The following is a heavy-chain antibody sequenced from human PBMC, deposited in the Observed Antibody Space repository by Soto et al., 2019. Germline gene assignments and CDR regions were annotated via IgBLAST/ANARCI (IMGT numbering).Heavy chain of an antibody. J-gene: IGHJ4*01. D-gene: IGHD2-15*01. CDR2: SRNKANSYTT. V-gene: IGHV3-72*01. Sequence: PGGSLRLSCAASGFMFGDHFMDWVRQAPGKGLEWVGRSRNKANSYTTEYAASVKGRFTISRDDSKNSVYLQMNSLKIEDTAVYYCTRGFCSGGTCYSGEYGGHGSLVTV. CDR3: TRGFCSGGTCYSGEY. CDR1: GFMFGDHF.